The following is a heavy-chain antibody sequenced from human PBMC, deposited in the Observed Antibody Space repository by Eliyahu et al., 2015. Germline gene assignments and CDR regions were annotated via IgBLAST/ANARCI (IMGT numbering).Heavy chain of an antibody. CDR2: INHSGDT. Sequence: QVQLQQWGAGLLKPSETLSLTCAVYGGSFSGHYWSWVRQPPGKGLEWIGEINHSGDTNYNPSFKSRVSLSGDTSKNQFSLWLRSVTAADTGVYYCARGGDFHNSYYMDVWGKGTTVTVSS. V-gene: IGHV4-34*01. J-gene: IGHJ6*03. D-gene: IGHD2/OR15-2a*01. CDR3: ARGGDFHNSYYMDV. CDR1: GGSFSGHY.